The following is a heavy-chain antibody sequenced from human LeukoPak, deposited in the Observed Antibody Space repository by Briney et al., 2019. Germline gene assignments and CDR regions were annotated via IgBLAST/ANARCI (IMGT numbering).Heavy chain of an antibody. J-gene: IGHJ4*02. V-gene: IGHV3-48*03. Sequence: GGSLRLSCVASGFTFSQFEMTWGRQAPGKGLEWISYSSPSGITTYYANSVRGRFTISRDNAKNALYLQMDGLTVDDTALYYCAREGDVYNWNDGYYFDHWGQGILVTVSA. D-gene: IGHD1-1*01. CDR2: SSPSGITT. CDR3: AREGDVYNWNDGYYFDH. CDR1: GFTFSQFE.